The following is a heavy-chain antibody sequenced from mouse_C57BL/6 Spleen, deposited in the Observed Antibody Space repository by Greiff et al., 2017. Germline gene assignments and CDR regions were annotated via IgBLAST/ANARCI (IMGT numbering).Heavy chain of an antibody. D-gene: IGHD2-4*01. V-gene: IGHV1-52*01. J-gene: IGHJ1*03. CDR2: IDPSDSET. Sequence: QVQLQQPGAELVRPGSSVKLSCKASGYTFTSYWMHWVKQRPIQGLEWIGNIDPSDSETHSKQKFKDKATLTVDKSSSTAYMQLSSLTSEDSAVYYCARSLIDYDDGGEYFDVWGTGTTVTVSS. CDR1: GYTFTSYW. CDR3: ARSLIDYDDGGEYFDV.